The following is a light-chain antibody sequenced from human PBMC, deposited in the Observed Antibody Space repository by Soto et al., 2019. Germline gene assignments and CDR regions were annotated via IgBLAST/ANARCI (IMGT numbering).Light chain of an antibody. CDR3: QRFNNYPIT. Sequence: DIQLTQSPSFLAASVGDRVTITCRASQGIGTYLAWYQQKPGEAPKLLIYTASTLQSGVPSRFSGSGSGTEFTLTISSLQPEDFATYYCQRFNNYPITCGQGTRLEIK. J-gene: IGKJ5*01. CDR2: TAS. V-gene: IGKV1-9*01. CDR1: QGIGTY.